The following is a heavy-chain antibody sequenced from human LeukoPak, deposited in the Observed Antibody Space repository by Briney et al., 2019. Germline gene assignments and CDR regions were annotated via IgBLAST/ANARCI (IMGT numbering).Heavy chain of an antibody. V-gene: IGHV4-59*01. J-gene: IGHJ4*02. D-gene: IGHD1-26*01. CDR2: IYYSGST. CDR3: ARGGRELLIDY. Sequence: PSETLSLTCTVSGGSISSYYWSWIRQPPGKGLEWIGYIYYSGSTNYNPSLKSRVTISVDTSKNQFSLKLSSVTAADTAVYYCARGGRELLIDYWGQGTLATVSS. CDR1: GGSISSYY.